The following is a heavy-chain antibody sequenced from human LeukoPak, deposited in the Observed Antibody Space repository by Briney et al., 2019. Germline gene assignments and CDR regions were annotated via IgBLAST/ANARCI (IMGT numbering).Heavy chain of an antibody. Sequence: GGSLRLSCVASGFRFSGYVMKWVRQAPGKGLEWISTISMSSSYMYYADSVRGRFTISRDNAKSSLYLQMTSLRAEDAAVYYCAREDYSSGNPTIDHWGQGTLVTVSS. CDR3: AREDYSSGNPTIDH. J-gene: IGHJ4*02. CDR2: ISMSSSYM. CDR1: GFRFSGYV. V-gene: IGHV3-21*01. D-gene: IGHD3-10*01.